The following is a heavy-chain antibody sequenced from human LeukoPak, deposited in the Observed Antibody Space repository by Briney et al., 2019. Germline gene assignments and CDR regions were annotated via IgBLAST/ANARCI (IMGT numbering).Heavy chain of an antibody. D-gene: IGHD3-16*01. Sequence: QSGRSLRLSCAASGFTFDDYAMHWVRQAPGKGLEWVSGRSWNGATVGYADSVKGRFTISRDNTKNSLYLQMSSLKTEDTALYYCAKDIGIALGGATFEHWGQGTLVTVSS. CDR1: GFTFDDYA. V-gene: IGHV3-9*01. J-gene: IGHJ1*01. CDR3: AKDIGIALGGATFEH. CDR2: RSWNGATV.